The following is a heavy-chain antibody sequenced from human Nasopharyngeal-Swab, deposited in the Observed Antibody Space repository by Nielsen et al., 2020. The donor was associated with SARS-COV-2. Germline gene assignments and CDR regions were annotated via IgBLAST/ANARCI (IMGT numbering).Heavy chain of an antibody. CDR1: GGSISSSTYY. CDR2: IYYSGST. V-gene: IGHV4-39*07. J-gene: IGHJ6*02. Sequence: SETLSLTCTVSGGSISSSTYYWGWLRQPPGKGLEWIGSIYYSGSTYYNPSLKSRVTISVDTSQNQFSLKLSAVTAADTAVYYCVGSSWYGDYYYYYGMDVWGQGTTVTVSS. CDR3: VGSSWYGDYYYYYGMDV. D-gene: IGHD6-13*01.